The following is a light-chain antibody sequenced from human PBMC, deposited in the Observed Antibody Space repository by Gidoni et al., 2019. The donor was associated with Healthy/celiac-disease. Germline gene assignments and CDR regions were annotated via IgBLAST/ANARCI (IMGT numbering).Light chain of an antibody. CDR3: QQSYSTPLFT. V-gene: IGKV1-39*01. J-gene: IGKJ3*01. CDR1: QSISSY. CDR2: AAS. Sequence: DIQMTPSPSSLSASVGDRVTITCRASQSISSYLNWYQQKPGKAPKLLIYAASSLQSVVPSSFSGSGSGTDFTLTISSLQPEDFATYYCQQSYSTPLFTFGPGTKVDIK.